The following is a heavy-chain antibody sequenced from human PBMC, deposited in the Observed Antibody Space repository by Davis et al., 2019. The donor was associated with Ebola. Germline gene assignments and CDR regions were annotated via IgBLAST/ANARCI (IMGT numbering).Heavy chain of an antibody. V-gene: IGHV3-74*01. J-gene: IGHJ6*02. CDR2: INSDGSST. CDR1: GFTFSSYW. Sequence: PGGSLRLSCAASGFTFSSYWMHWVRQAPGKGLVWVSRINSDGSSTSYADSVKGRFTISRDNAKNTLYLQMNSLRAEDTAVYYCARVDSAGLEWLLFPYYYGMDVWGQGTTVTVSS. CDR3: ARVDSAGLEWLLFPYYYGMDV. D-gene: IGHD3-3*01.